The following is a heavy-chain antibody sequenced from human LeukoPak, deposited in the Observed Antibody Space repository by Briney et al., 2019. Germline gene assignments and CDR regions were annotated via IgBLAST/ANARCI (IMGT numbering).Heavy chain of an antibody. J-gene: IGHJ3*02. Sequence: PSETLSLTCTVSGGSISSSSYYWGWIRQPPGKGLEWIGSIYYSGSTNYNPSLKSRVTISVDTSKNQFSLKLSSVTAADTAVYYCARGSGYSYGYDAFDIWGQGTMVTVSS. V-gene: IGHV4-39*07. D-gene: IGHD5-18*01. CDR2: IYYSGST. CDR1: GGSISSSSYY. CDR3: ARGSGYSYGYDAFDI.